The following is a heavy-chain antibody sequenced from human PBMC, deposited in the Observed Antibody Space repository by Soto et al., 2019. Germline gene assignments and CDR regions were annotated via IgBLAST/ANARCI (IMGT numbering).Heavy chain of an antibody. Sequence: QVQLVQSGAELKKPGSSVKVSCQASGGTFSNYAISWVRQAPGQGLEWMGKIIPIFGTTNYAQNFRGRVTINEDEYTTTAYMELSSLRSDDTALYYCARELPPAPGSFREDALDIWGQGTMITVSS. V-gene: IGHV1-69*15. J-gene: IGHJ3*02. CDR1: GGTFSNYA. D-gene: IGHD6-13*01. CDR3: ARELPPAPGSFREDALDI. CDR2: IIPIFGTT.